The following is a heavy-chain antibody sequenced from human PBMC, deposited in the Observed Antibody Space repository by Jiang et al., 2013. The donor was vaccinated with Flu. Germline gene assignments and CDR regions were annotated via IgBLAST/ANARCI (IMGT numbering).Heavy chain of an antibody. Sequence: SQTLSLTCAISGDSVSSNSAAWNWIRQSPSRGLEWLGRTYYRSKWYNDYAVSVKSRITINPDTSKNQFSLQLNSVTPEDTAVYYCARAEAVAGTSGLSYFDYWGQGTLVTVSS. CDR1: GDSVSSNSAA. V-gene: IGHV6-1*01. D-gene: IGHD6-19*01. CDR2: TYYRSKWYN. CDR3: ARAEAVAGTSGLSYFDY. J-gene: IGHJ4*02.